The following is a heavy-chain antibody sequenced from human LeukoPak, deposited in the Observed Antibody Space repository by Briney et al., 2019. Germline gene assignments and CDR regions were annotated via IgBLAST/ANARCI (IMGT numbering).Heavy chain of an antibody. D-gene: IGHD2-2*01. CDR2: IYHSGST. CDR3: ARALGYCSSTSCLYYFDY. J-gene: IGHJ4*02. CDR1: GYSISSGYY. V-gene: IGHV4-38-2*01. Sequence: KPSETLSLTCAVSGYSISSGYYWGWIRQPPGKGLEGIGCIYHSGSTYYNPSLKSRVTISVDTSKNQFSLKLSSVTAADTDVYYCARALGYCSSTSCLYYFDYWGQGTLVTVSS.